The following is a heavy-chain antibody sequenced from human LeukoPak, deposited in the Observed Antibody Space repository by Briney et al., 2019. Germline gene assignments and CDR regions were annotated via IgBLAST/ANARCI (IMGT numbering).Heavy chain of an antibody. CDR1: GGTFSSYA. J-gene: IGHJ4*02. D-gene: IGHD5-24*01. CDR3: ARVGVMATIGY. V-gene: IGHV1-69*05. CDR2: IIPICGTA. Sequence: SVKVSCKASGGTFSSYAISWVRQAPGQGLEWMGGIIPICGTANYAQKFQGRVTITTDESTSTAYMELSSLRSEDTGVYYCARVGVMATIGYWGQGTLVTVSS.